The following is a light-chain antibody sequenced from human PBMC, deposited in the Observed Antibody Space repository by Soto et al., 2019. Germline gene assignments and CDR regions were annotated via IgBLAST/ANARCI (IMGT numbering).Light chain of an antibody. CDR1: QSINNY. CDR3: QESYGVPT. Sequence: DIQMTQSPSSLSASVGDRVNVTCRASQSINNYLNWYQHKAGQAPKILIHTASQLQRGVPSRFSGSGSGTDFTLTINRLQPEDFATYYCQESYGVPTVGGGTRVEV. CDR2: TAS. V-gene: IGKV1-39*01. J-gene: IGKJ4*01.